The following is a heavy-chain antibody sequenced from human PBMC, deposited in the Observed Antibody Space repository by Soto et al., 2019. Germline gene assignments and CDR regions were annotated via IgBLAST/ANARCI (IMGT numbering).Heavy chain of an antibody. D-gene: IGHD4-17*01. CDR2: IYYSGNT. CDR3: ARARYGDYDGMEV. CDR1: GGSISGSNW. V-gene: IGHV4-4*02. J-gene: IGHJ6*02. Sequence: QVQLQESGPGLVKPSGTLSLTCAVSGGSISGSNWWCWVRQPPGKGLEWIGEIYYSGNTNYNPSLNSRVNILVDKFKNQFFLKLSSVTAADTAVYYCARARYGDYDGMEVWGQGTTVTDSS.